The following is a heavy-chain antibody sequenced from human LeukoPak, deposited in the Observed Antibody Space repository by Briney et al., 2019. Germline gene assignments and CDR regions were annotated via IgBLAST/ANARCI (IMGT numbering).Heavy chain of an antibody. CDR3: AKDRVATTGYFDY. D-gene: IGHD5-12*01. CDR1: GFTFSSYG. Sequence: GRSLRLSCAASGFTFSSYGMHWVRQAPGKGLEWVAVISYDGSNKYYADSVKGRFTISRDNSKNTLYLQMNCLRAEDTAVYYCAKDRVATTGYFDYWGQGTLVTVSS. J-gene: IGHJ4*02. CDR2: ISYDGSNK. V-gene: IGHV3-30*18.